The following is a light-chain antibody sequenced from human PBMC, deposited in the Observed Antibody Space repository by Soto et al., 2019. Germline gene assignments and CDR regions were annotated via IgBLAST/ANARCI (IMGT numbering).Light chain of an antibody. V-gene: IGKV1-5*01. J-gene: IGKJ1*01. Sequence: DIQMTQSPSTLSATAGDRVTITCRASQSISSRLAWCQQKPGKAPKLLIFDASTLESGVPSRFSGSGSGTEFTLTISSLQPDDFATYYCQHYNSYSGTFGQGTKVDIK. CDR2: DAS. CDR1: QSISSR. CDR3: QHYNSYSGT.